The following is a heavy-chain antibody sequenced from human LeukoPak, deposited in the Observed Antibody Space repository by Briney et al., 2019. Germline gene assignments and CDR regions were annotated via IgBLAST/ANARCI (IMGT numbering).Heavy chain of an antibody. CDR2: IYPSGSA. CDR3: ARFAWSRIIAVAGNFRYYGMDV. CDR1: GGSISGASFS. V-gene: IGHV4-30-2*06. D-gene: IGHD6-19*01. Sequence: PSETLSLTCAVSGGSISGASFSWSWIRQSPGKGFEWIGYIYPSGSAYYSPSLRSRVTISVDASNNQFSLKLSSVTAADTAVYYCARFAWSRIIAVAGNFRYYGMDVWGQGTTVTVSS. J-gene: IGHJ6*02.